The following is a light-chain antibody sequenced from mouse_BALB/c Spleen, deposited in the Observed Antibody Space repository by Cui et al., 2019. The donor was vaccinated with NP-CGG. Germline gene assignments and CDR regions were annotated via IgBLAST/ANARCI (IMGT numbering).Light chain of an antibody. V-gene: IGLV1*01. CDR1: PGTVTTSNY. CDR2: GTN. Sequence: QAVVTHESALTPSPGDTHTLPCRSTPGTVTTSNYANWVQEKPDHLFTGLIGGTNNRAPGVPTRFSGSLIGDKAALTITGAQTEDEAIYFCALWYSNHWVFGGGTKLTVL. J-gene: IGLJ1*01. CDR3: ALWYSNHWV.